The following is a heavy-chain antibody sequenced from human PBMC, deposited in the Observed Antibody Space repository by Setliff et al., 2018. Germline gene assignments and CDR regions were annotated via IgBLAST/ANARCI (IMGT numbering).Heavy chain of an antibody. CDR3: LRIRLVPHGHS. Sequence: SETLSLTCSVPGDSIFDNYWSWIRQSPGRGLEWIAYISYTGSTNYNPSLKSRVTISLDTSKNHFSLNLRSVTAADTAVYYCLRIRLVPHGHSWGQGTLVTVS. D-gene: IGHD2-15*01. J-gene: IGHJ4*02. CDR2: ISYTGST. CDR1: GDSIFDNY. V-gene: IGHV4-59*08.